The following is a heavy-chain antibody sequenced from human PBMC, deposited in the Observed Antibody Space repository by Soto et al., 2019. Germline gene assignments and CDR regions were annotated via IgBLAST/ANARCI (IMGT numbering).Heavy chain of an antibody. CDR2: IKSKTDSGTT. Sequence: PGGSLRLSCAASGFTFSNAWMNWVRQAPGKGLEWVGRIKSKTDSGTTDYAAHGKGRFTIARDDSKNTMYLQMNSLRAEDPAVYYFAKSGDQILSCYYLSFVGPQHYYYMDVWGKGTTVTVSS. D-gene: IGHD3-9*01. V-gene: IGHV3-15*07. CDR1: GFTFSNAW. J-gene: IGHJ6*03. CDR3: AKSGDQILSCYYLSFVGPQHYYYMDV.